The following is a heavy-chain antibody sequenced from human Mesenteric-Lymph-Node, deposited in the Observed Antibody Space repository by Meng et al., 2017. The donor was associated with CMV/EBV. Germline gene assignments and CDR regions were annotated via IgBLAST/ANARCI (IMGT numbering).Heavy chain of an antibody. J-gene: IGHJ6*02. Sequence: GSLRLSCTVSGGSISSSSYYWGWIRQPPGKGLEWIGSIYYSGSTYYNPSLKSRVTISVDTSKNQFSLKLSSVTAADTAVYYCARGEQLVGYYYYGLDVWGQGTTVTVSS. CDR1: GGSISSSSYY. D-gene: IGHD6-6*01. CDR3: ARGEQLVGYYYYGLDV. V-gene: IGHV4-39*07. CDR2: IYYSGST.